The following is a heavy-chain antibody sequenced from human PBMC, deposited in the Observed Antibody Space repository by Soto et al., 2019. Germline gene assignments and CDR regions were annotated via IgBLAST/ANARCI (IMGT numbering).Heavy chain of an antibody. V-gene: IGHV4-31*03. CDR1: GDSISRGPYY. CDR3: AREYCGGDCFYRNWFDP. J-gene: IGHJ5*02. D-gene: IGHD2-21*02. Sequence: KPSETLSLTCTVSGDSISRGPYYWSWIRQHPGKGLEWLGYISYSGSTYYNPSLKSRLTMSVDTSRNQFSLKLSSMTAADTAVYYCAREYCGGDCFYRNWFDPWGQGTLVTVSS. CDR2: ISYSGST.